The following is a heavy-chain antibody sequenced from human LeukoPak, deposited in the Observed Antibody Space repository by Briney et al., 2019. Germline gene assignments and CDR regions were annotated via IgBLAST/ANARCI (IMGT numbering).Heavy chain of an antibody. CDR3: ASTYYDYVWGSYRYRDDAFDI. Sequence: PSETLSLTCTVSGGSISSSSYYWGWIRQPPGNGLEWIGSISYSGSTYYNPSLKSRVTISVDTSKNQFSLKLSSVTAADTAVYYCASTYYDYVWGSYRYRDDAFDIWGQGTMVTVSS. D-gene: IGHD3-16*02. CDR2: ISYSGST. J-gene: IGHJ3*02. CDR1: GGSISSSSYY. V-gene: IGHV4-39*01.